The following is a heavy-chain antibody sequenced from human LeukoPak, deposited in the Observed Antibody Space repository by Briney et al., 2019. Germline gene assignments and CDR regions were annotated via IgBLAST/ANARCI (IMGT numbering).Heavy chain of an antibody. J-gene: IGHJ5*02. CDR1: GGSVSGYY. Sequence: SETLSLTCVVSGGSVSGYYWSWIRQPPGKGLEWIGEINHSGSTNYNPSLKSRVTISVDTSKNQFSLKLSSVTAADTAVYYCARGKYSSSWYGSLTPFDPWGQGTLVTVSS. D-gene: IGHD6-13*01. CDR3: ARGKYSSSWYGSLTPFDP. V-gene: IGHV4-34*01. CDR2: INHSGST.